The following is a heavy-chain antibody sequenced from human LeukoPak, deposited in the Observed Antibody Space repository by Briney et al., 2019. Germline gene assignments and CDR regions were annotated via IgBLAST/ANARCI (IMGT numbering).Heavy chain of an antibody. D-gene: IGHD3-10*01. V-gene: IGHV1-69*13. CDR1: GCTFSSYV. CDR2: IIPIFGTA. J-gene: IGHJ4*02. CDR3: AREGAFLGDYGSGGYSNFDY. Sequence: ASVKVSCKASGCTFSSYVISRVRQAPGQGLEWMGGIIPIFGTANYAQKFQGRVTITADESTSTAYMELSSLRSEDTAVYYCAREGAFLGDYGSGGYSNFDYWGQGTLVTVSS.